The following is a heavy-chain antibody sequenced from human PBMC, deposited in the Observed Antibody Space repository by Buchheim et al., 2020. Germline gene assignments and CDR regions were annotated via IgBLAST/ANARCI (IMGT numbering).Heavy chain of an antibody. D-gene: IGHD2-21*01. Sequence: EVQLLESGGGLVQPGGSLRLSCAASGFPFSSYAMRWVRQAPGKGLEWVSSISGYGARTYYADSVKGRFTISRDNSRNTLYLQMNSLRAEDTAVYYCACLVVPYYYYGMDVWGQGTT. CDR3: ACLVVPYYYYGMDV. V-gene: IGHV3-23*01. CDR1: GFPFSSYA. J-gene: IGHJ6*02. CDR2: ISGYGART.